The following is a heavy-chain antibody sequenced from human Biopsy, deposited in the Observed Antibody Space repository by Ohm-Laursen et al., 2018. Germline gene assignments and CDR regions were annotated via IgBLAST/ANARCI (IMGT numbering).Heavy chain of an antibody. V-gene: IGHV1-2*02. Sequence: GASVKVSCKASGYTFSGYYMHWVRQAPGQGLEWMGWINPDSGVTNYAQKFQGRVTMTRDTSISIAYMELSRLGSDDTAVYYCARDKYRSWNYFDNWGQGSLVTVSS. CDR1: GYTFSGYY. J-gene: IGHJ4*02. D-gene: IGHD6-19*01. CDR3: ARDKYRSWNYFDN. CDR2: INPDSGVT.